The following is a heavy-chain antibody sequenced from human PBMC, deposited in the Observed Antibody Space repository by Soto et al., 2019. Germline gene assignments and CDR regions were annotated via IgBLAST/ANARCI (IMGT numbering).Heavy chain of an antibody. J-gene: IGHJ4*02. CDR1: GYTFTSYG. D-gene: IGHD3-3*01. Sequence: QVQLVQSGAEVKKPGASVKVSCKASGYTFTSYGISWVRQAPGQGLEWMGWISAYNGNTNYAQKLQGRVTMTTDTSTSTAYMELRSLRSDDTAVYYCWTYYDFWSGYFTTPDWTFDYWGQGTLVTVSS. CDR2: ISAYNGNT. CDR3: WTYYDFWSGYFTTPDWTFDY. V-gene: IGHV1-18*01.